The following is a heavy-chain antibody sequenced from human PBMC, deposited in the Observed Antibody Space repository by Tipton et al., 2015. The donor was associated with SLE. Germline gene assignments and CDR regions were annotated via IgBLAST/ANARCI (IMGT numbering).Heavy chain of an antibody. J-gene: IGHJ3*02. D-gene: IGHD1-26*01. CDR1: GFSISSSHY. CDR3: ARTLGAIAHTVYDAFDI. CDR2: LYHSGST. Sequence: TLSLTCTVSGFSISSSHYWGWIRQPPGEGLEWIGALYHSGSTDYNPSLRGRVAISLDTTKNQFSLNLRSVTAADTAVYYCARTLGAIAHTVYDAFDIWGQGKMVTVSS. V-gene: IGHV4-38-2*02.